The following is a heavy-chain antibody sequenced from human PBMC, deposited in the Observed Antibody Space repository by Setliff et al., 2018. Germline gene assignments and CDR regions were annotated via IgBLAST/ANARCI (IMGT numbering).Heavy chain of an antibody. J-gene: IGHJ4*02. V-gene: IGHV4-59*01. CDR1: GDSMSGAS. CDR3: ARGGTYRYFDY. Sequence: PSETLSLTCTVSGDSMSGASIWSWIRQPPGKGLEFIGYVYYSGTTNYDPSLKSRVTISVDTSKNQFSLKLSSVTAADTAIYYCARGGTYRYFDYWGQGTLVTVSS. CDR2: VYYSGTT.